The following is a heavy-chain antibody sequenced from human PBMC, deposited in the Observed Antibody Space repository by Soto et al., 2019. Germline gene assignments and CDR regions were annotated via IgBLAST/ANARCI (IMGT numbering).Heavy chain of an antibody. V-gene: IGHV4-34*01. D-gene: IGHD3-10*01. J-gene: IGHJ6*02. CDR1: GGSFSGYY. CDR2: INYSGST. Sequence: SETLSLTCAVYGGSFSGYYWSWIRQPPGKGLEWIGDINYSGSTYYNPSLKSRVTISVDTSKNQFSLKLSSVTAADTAVYYCARLSSGVYYYYYGMDVWGQGTTVTAP. CDR3: ARLSSGVYYYYYGMDV.